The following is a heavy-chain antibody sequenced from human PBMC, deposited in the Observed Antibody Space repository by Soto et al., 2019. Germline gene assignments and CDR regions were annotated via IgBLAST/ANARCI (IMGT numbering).Heavy chain of an antibody. Sequence: PGGSLRLSCEAPGFMFSSYGMHWVRQAPGKGLEWVAVISYDGSNKHYVDSVKDRFTISRDNYKNTLYLQMNSLRAEDTAVYYCARGGRYFDWLFYFDNWGQGALVTVSS. CDR3: ARGGRYFDWLFYFDN. CDR1: GFMFSSYG. J-gene: IGHJ4*02. V-gene: IGHV3-30*03. CDR2: ISYDGSNK. D-gene: IGHD3-9*01.